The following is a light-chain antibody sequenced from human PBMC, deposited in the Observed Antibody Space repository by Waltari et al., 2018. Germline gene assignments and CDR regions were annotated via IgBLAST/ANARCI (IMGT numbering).Light chain of an antibody. CDR2: RKN. CDR1: RSNIGRNY. V-gene: IGLV1-47*01. J-gene: IGLJ3*02. Sequence: QSVLTQPPSASGTHGQRVTISCSGTRSNIGRNYVYLYHQVPGTAPKPLIYRKNLRPSGVPDRFSGSKSGTSASLAISGLRSEDEVDYYCAAWDDSLSGRVFGGGTKVTVL. CDR3: AAWDDSLSGRV.